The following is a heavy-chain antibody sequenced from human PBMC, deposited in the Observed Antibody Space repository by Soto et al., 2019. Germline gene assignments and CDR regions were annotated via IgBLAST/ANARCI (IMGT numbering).Heavy chain of an antibody. CDR3: ARQDRVVVEGRWFDP. D-gene: IGHD2-15*01. CDR1: GASISRGDYF. V-gene: IGHV4-30-4*01. J-gene: IGHJ5*02. CDR2: IYDSGSS. Sequence: SETLSLTCTVSGASISRGDYFWSWIRQSPGKGLQWIGYIYDSGSSYYNPSLKSRVTMSVDTSKNQFSLNLTSVTAADTAVYYCARQDRVVVEGRWFDPWGQGTLVTVSS.